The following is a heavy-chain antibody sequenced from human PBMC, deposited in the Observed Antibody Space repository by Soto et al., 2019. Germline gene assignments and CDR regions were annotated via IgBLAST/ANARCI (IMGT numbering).Heavy chain of an antibody. D-gene: IGHD3-10*01. CDR2: IYHSGST. Sequence: QLQLQESGSGLVKPSQTLSLTCAVSGGSISSGGYSWSWIRQPPGKGLEWIGYIYHSGSTYYNPSLKSRVTISLDRSKNHFSPKLRFVTAADTAVYYCAKVYYGSGSYYSYYWGQGTLVIDS. CDR3: AKVYYGSGSYYSYY. V-gene: IGHV4-30-2*01. CDR1: GGSISSGGYS. J-gene: IGHJ4*02.